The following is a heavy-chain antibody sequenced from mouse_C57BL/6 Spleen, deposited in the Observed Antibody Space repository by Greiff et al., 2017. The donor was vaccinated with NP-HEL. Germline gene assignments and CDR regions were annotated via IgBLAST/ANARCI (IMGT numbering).Heavy chain of an antibody. D-gene: IGHD1-1*01. CDR3: ARARGSSSWFAY. J-gene: IGHJ3*01. CDR1: GFSLSTSGMG. V-gene: IGHV8-12*01. CDR2: IYWDDDK. Sequence: QVTLKECGPGILQSSQTLSLTCSFSGFSLSTSGMGVSWIRQPSGKGLEWLAHIYWDDDKRYNPSLKSRLTISKDTSRNQVFLKITSVDTADTATYYCARARGSSSWFAYWGQGTLVTVSA.